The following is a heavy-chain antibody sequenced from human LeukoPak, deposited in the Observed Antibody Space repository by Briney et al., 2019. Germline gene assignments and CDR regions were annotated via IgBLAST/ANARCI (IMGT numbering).Heavy chain of an antibody. CDR1: GFTFSSYA. CDR3: VRDMKRSYFDY. J-gene: IGHJ4*02. V-gene: IGHV3-23*01. D-gene: IGHD3-16*01. Sequence: GGSLRLSCAASGFTFSSYAMSWVRQAPGKGLEWVSAISGSGGSTYYADSVKGRFTISRDNSKNTLYLQMNSLRAEDTAVYYCVRDMKRSYFDYWGQGTLVTVSS. CDR2: ISGSGGST.